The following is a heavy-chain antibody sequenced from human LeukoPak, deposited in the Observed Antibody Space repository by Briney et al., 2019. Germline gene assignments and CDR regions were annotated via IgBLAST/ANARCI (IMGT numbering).Heavy chain of an antibody. CDR2: ISSSGSTI. CDR3: ARGTPTTRDFDS. Sequence: GGSLRLSCAASGFTFSSYEMNWVRQAPGKGLEWVSYISSSGSTIYYADSVKGRFTISRDNAKNSLYLQMNSLRAEDTAVYYCARGTPTTRDFDSWGQGTLVTVSS. J-gene: IGHJ4*02. CDR1: GFTFSSYE. V-gene: IGHV3-48*03. D-gene: IGHD4-11*01.